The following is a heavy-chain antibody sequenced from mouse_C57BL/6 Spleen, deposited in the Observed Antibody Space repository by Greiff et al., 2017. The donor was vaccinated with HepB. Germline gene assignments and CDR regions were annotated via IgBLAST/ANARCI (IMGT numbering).Heavy chain of an antibody. J-gene: IGHJ2*01. CDR2: INPNNGGT. CDR3: ARPTMITTRYFDY. CDR1: GYTFTDYN. D-gene: IGHD2-4*01. Sequence: EVQLQQSGPELVKPGASVKMSCKASGYTFTDYNMHWVKQSHGKSLEWIGYINPNNGGTSYNQKFKGKATLTVNKSSSPAYMELRSLTSEDSAVYYCARPTMITTRYFDYGGQGTTLTVSS. V-gene: IGHV1-22*01.